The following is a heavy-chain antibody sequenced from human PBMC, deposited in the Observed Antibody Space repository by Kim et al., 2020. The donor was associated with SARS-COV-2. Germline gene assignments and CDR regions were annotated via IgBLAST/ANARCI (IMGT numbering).Heavy chain of an antibody. CDR3: ARGEEFTIFG. D-gene: IGHD3-3*01. CDR2: NT. Sequence: NTGYAQKFQGRVTMTRNTSRSTAYMELSSLRSEDTAVYYCARGEEFTIFGWGQGTLVTVSS. V-gene: IGHV1-8*01. J-gene: IGHJ4*02.